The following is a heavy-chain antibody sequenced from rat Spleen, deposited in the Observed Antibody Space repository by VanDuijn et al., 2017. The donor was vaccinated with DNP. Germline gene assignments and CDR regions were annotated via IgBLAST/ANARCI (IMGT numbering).Heavy chain of an antibody. V-gene: IGHV5-7*01. J-gene: IGHJ2*01. CDR2: ISYDGSST. CDR3: TSNLWY. Sequence: EVQLVESGGGLVQPGRSMKLSCAASGFTFSNYDMAWVRQAPKKGLEWVATISYDGSSTYYRDSVKGRFTISRDNAKSTLYLQMDSLRSEDTATYYCTSNLWYWGQGVMVTVSS. D-gene: IGHD3-8*01. CDR1: GFTFSNYD.